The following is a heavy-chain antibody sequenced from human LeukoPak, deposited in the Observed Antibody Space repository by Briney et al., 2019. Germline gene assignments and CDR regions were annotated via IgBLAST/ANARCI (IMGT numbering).Heavy chain of an antibody. J-gene: IGHJ4*02. CDR1: GGSFSGYY. CDR3: ARLIVGATTFDY. V-gene: IGHV4-34*01. D-gene: IGHD1-26*01. Sequence: SETMSLTCAVYGGSFSGYYWSWIRQPPGKGLEWIGEINHSGSTNYNPSLKSRVTISVDTSKNQFSLKLSSVTAADTAVYYCARLIVGATTFDYWGQGTLVTVSS. CDR2: INHSGST.